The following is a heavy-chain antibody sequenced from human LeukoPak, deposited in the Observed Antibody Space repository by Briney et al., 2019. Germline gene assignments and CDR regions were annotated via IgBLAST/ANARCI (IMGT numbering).Heavy chain of an antibody. CDR1: GGSISSGSYY. D-gene: IGHD6-13*01. Sequence: SETLSLTCTVSGGSISSGSYYWSWIRQPAGKGLEWIGRIYTSGSTNYNPSLKSRVTISVDTSKNQFSLKLSSVTAADTAAYYCARVGSSSWYGRVYYYYYYMDVWGKGTTVTVSS. J-gene: IGHJ6*03. CDR3: ARVGSSSWYGRVYYYYYYMDV. V-gene: IGHV4-61*02. CDR2: IYTSGST.